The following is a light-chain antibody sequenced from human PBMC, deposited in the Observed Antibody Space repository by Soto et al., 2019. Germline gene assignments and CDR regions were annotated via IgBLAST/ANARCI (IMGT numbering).Light chain of an antibody. CDR1: SGHNNYA. Sequence: QAVLTQSPSASASLGASVRLTCTLSSGHNNYAIAWHQQQPQKGPRYLMKLNSDGSHFKGDGIPDRFSGSSSGAERYLTISSLQSEDEADYYCQTWGSGIVVFGGGTKVTVL. V-gene: IGLV4-69*01. CDR3: QTWGSGIVV. J-gene: IGLJ3*02. CDR2: LNSDGSH.